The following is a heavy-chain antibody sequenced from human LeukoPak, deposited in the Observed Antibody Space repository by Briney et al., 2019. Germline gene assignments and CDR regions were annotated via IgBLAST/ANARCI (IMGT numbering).Heavy chain of an antibody. V-gene: IGHV3-21*01. Sequence: GGSLRVSCAASGFTFISYSMNWVRQARGKGLEWVSSISSSSSYIYYADSVKGRFTISRDNAKNSLYLQMNSLRAEDTAVYYCARDRRIASVVVVAASFAFDIWGQGTMVTVSS. CDR2: ISSSSSYI. D-gene: IGHD2-15*01. CDR1: GFTFISYS. CDR3: ARDRRIASVVVVAASFAFDI. J-gene: IGHJ3*02.